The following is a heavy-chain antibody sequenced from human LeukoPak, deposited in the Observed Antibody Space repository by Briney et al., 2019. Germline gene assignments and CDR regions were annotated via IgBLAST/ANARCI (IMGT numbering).Heavy chain of an antibody. J-gene: IGHJ6*03. CDR2: IYYSGST. D-gene: IGHD3-9*01. CDR3: ARGIIGKQDYDILTGYLYYYYYYMDV. V-gene: IGHV4-30-4*01. Sequence: PSQTLSLTCTVSGGSISSGDYYWSWIRQPPGKGLEWIGYIYYSGSTYYNPSLKSRVTISVDTSKNQFSLKLSSVTAADTAVYYCARGIIGKQDYDILTGYLYYYYYYMDVWGKGTTVTVSS. CDR1: GGSISSGDYY.